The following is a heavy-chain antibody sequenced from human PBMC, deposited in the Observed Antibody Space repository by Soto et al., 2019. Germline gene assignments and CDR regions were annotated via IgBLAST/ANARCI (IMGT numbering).Heavy chain of an antibody. D-gene: IGHD2-8*02. J-gene: IGHJ6*02. V-gene: IGHV4-38-2*02. Sequence: SETLSLTCTVSGDSIRSYYWGWIRQPPGKGLEWIGSIYHSGSTYYNPSLKSRVTISVDTSKNQFSLKLSSVTAADTAVYYCARDWSRGMDVWGQGTTVTVSS. CDR2: IYHSGST. CDR3: ARDWSRGMDV. CDR1: GDSIRSYY.